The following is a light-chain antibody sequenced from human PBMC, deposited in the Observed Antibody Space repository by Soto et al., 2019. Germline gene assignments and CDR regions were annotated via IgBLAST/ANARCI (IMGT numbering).Light chain of an antibody. J-gene: IGKJ4*01. CDR2: DAS. V-gene: IGKV3-11*01. CDR3: QQRSNWPST. Sequence: EIVLPQSPATLSLSPGERANISCRASQSVSRYLAWYQQKPGQAPRLLIYDASNRATGIPARFSGSGSGTDFTLTISSLEPEDFAVYYCQQRSNWPSTFGGGTKVEIK. CDR1: QSVSRY.